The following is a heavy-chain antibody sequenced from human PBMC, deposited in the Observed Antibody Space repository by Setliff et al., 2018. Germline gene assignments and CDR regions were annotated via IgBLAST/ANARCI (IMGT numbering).Heavy chain of an antibody. CDR3: ATDGPVLNGDYIS. V-gene: IGHV4-39*07. D-gene: IGHD3-10*01. CDR2: IYQNGIT. J-gene: IGHJ5*02. Sequence: PSETLSLTCTVSGGSISTYYYWDWIRQSPEKGLEWIGTIYQNGITYYNPSVKSRVTISVDKSKNQFSLSLRSVTAADTAVYYCATDGPVLNGDYISWGQGTLVTVSS. CDR1: GGSISTYYY.